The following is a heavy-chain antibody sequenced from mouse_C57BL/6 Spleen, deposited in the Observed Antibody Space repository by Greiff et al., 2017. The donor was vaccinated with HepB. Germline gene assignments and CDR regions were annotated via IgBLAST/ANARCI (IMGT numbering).Heavy chain of an antibody. CDR3: AREILYYYGSSYISWFAY. CDR2: IDPSDSET. D-gene: IGHD1-1*01. V-gene: IGHV1-52*01. Sequence: QVQLQQPGAELVRPGSSVKLSCKASGYTFTSYWMHWVKQRPIQGLEWIGNIDPSDSETHYNQKFKDKATLTVDKSSSTAYMQLSSLTPEDSAVYYCAREILYYYGSSYISWFAYWGQGTLVTVSA. J-gene: IGHJ3*01. CDR1: GYTFTSYW.